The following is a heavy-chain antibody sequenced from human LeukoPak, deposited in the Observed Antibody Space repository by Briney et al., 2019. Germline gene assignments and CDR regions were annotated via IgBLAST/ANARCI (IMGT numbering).Heavy chain of an antibody. V-gene: IGHV3-48*03. CDR3: ARDALLEIYDSTVDAFDI. Sequence: GGSLRLSCAASGFTFSSYEMNWVRQAPGKGLEWVSYISSDGDTIYYADSVKGRFTISRDNAKNSLYLQMNSLRAEDTAVYYCARDALLEIYDSTVDAFDIWAKGQWSPSLQ. D-gene: IGHD3-22*01. CDR1: GFTFSSYE. CDR2: ISSDGDTI. J-gene: IGHJ3*02.